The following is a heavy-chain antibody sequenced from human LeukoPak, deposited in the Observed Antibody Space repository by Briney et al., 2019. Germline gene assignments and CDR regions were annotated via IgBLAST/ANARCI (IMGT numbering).Heavy chain of an antibody. V-gene: IGHV1-18*01. CDR3: ARGGTPSYYYYMDV. CDR1: GGTFSNYV. CDR2: ISVYNDKT. Sequence: ASVKVSCKASGGTFSNYVISWVRQAPGEGLEWMGWISVYNDKTNYAQKLQGRVTMTTETSTSTAYMELRSLRSDDTAVYYCARGGTPSYYYYMDVWGKGTTVTISS. J-gene: IGHJ6*03. D-gene: IGHD3-16*01.